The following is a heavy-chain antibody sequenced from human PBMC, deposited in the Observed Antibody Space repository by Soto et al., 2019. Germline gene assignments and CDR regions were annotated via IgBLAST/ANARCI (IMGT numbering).Heavy chain of an antibody. CDR3: ARGPTDYYDNSGNYFLDY. J-gene: IGHJ4*02. CDR2: LSTYNGNT. D-gene: IGHD3-22*01. V-gene: IGHV1-18*01. Sequence: QVQLVQSGAEVKKPGASVKVSCKASGYTFTTYGMRWVRQAPGQGLDWMGWLSTYNGNTKYAERLQGRVTMTTDTTTSTAYMELRSLRSDDTAVYFCARGPTDYYDNSGNYFLDYWGQGTLVTVSS. CDR1: GYTFTTYG.